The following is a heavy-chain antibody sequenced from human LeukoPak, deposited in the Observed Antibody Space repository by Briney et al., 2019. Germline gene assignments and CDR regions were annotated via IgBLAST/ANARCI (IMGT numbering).Heavy chain of an antibody. Sequence: SETLSLTCTVSGGSISSYYWSWIRQPPGKGLEWIGYIYYSGSTNYNPSLKSRVTISVDTSKNQFSLKLSSVTAADTAVYYCARGFVSAATGYNWFDPWGQGTLVTVSS. V-gene: IGHV4-59*12. CDR3: ARGFVSAATGYNWFDP. CDR2: IYYSGST. J-gene: IGHJ5*02. CDR1: GGSISSYY. D-gene: IGHD2-15*01.